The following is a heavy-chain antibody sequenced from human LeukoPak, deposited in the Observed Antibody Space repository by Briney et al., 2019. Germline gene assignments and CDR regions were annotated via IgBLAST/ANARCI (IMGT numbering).Heavy chain of an antibody. D-gene: IGHD4-11*01. CDR1: GGSLSGYY. J-gene: IGHJ4*02. V-gene: IGHV4-34*01. CDR2: INHSGST. CDR3: ARVTVTITDY. Sequence: SETLSLTCAVYGGSLSGYYWSWIRQPPGKGLEWIGEINHSGSTNYNPSLKSRVTISVDTSKNQFSLKLSSVTAADTAVYYCARVTVTITDYWGQGTLVTVSS.